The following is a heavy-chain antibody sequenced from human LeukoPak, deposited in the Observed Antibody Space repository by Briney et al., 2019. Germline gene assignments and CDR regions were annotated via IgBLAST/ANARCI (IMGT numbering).Heavy chain of an antibody. Sequence: GESLKISCKGSGYSFTSYWIGWVRQMPGKGLEWMGIIYPGDSDTRYSPSFQGQVTISAGKSISTAYLQWSSLKASDTAMYYCARGTKSDYVWGSYRSNPYYFDYWGQGTLVNVSS. V-gene: IGHV5-51*01. D-gene: IGHD3-16*02. CDR1: GYSFTSYW. CDR2: IYPGDSDT. J-gene: IGHJ4*02. CDR3: ARGTKSDYVWGSYRSNPYYFDY.